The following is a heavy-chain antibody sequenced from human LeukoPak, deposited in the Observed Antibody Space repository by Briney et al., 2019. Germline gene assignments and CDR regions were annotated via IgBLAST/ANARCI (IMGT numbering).Heavy chain of an antibody. CDR1: GGSISSYY. J-gene: IGHJ3*02. D-gene: IGHD6-13*01. Sequence: PSETLSLTCTVSGGSISSYYWSWIRQPPGKGLEWIGYIYYSGSTNYNPSLKSRVTILVDTSKNQFSLKLSSVTAADTAVYYCARAGYSSSWYGDAFDIWGQGTMVTVSS. CDR2: IYYSGST. CDR3: ARAGYSSSWYGDAFDI. V-gene: IGHV4-59*01.